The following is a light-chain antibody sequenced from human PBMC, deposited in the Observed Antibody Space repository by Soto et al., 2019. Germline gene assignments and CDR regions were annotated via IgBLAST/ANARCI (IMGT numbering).Light chain of an antibody. CDR3: SSYTSRGEV. V-gene: IGLV2-14*01. Sequence: QAARTQPASVTGYPGQSITISCTGTSSDVGGYNYVSWYQQHPGKAPKLMIYEVSNRPSGVSNRFSGSKSGNTASLTISGLQAEDEADYYCSSYTSRGEVFGTGNKVTVL. CDR1: SSDVGGYNY. J-gene: IGLJ1*01. CDR2: EVS.